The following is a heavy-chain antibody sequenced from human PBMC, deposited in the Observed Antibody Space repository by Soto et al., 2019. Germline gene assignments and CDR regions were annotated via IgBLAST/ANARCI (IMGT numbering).Heavy chain of an antibody. CDR2: IIPIFGTA. Sequence: AASVKVSCKASGGTFSSYAISWVRQAPGQGLEWMGGIIPIFGTANCAQKFQGRVTITADESTSTAYMELSSLRSEDTAVYYCASGYDFWSGYYTENYYYYGMDVWGQGTTVTVSS. CDR1: GGTFSSYA. D-gene: IGHD3-3*01. J-gene: IGHJ6*02. CDR3: ASGYDFWSGYYTENYYYYGMDV. V-gene: IGHV1-69*13.